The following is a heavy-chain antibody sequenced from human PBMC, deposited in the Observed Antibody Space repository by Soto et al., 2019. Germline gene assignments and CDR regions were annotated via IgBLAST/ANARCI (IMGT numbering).Heavy chain of an antibody. V-gene: IGHV4-34*01. CDR2: INHSGST. CDR3: ATRRYFDGPPWD. CDR1: GESFSGYY. Sequence: QVQLQQWGAGLLKPSETLSLTCAVYGESFSGYYWSWIRQPPGKGLEWIGEINHSGSTNYSPSLKSRVTISVGTARNQFSLKLSSVTAADTAVYYCATRRYFDGPPWDWGHGTLVTVSS. J-gene: IGHJ4*01. D-gene: IGHD3-9*01.